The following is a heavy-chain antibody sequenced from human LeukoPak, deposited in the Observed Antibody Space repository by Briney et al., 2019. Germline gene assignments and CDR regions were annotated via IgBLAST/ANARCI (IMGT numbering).Heavy chain of an antibody. CDR1: GYSISSGYY. J-gene: IGHJ4*02. CDR3: ARDRGGYQNDY. V-gene: IGHV4-38-2*02. CDR2: IYHSGST. Sequence: PSETLSLTCTVSGYSISSGYYWGWIQQPPGKGLEWIGSIYHSGSTYYNPSLKSRVTISVDTSKNQFSLKLSSVTAADTAVYYCARDRGGYQNDYWGQGTLVTVSS. D-gene: IGHD5-18*01.